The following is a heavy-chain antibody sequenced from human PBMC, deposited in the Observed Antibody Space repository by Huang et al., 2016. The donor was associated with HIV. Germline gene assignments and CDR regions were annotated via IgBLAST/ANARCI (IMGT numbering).Heavy chain of an antibody. CDR2: ISYDGSSK. J-gene: IGHJ4*02. CDR3: AKDGRGSGTYYDYFEY. Sequence: QVQLVESGGGVVQPGRSLRLSCAAFGFTLNKFDMHWVRQAPGKGLEWVAIISYDGSSKYHADSVKGRFTISRDNSKNTVYLQMNSLRVEDTAVYYCAKDGRGSGTYYDYFEYWGQGTLVTVSS. V-gene: IGHV3-30*18. CDR1: GFTLNKFD. D-gene: IGHD1-26*01.